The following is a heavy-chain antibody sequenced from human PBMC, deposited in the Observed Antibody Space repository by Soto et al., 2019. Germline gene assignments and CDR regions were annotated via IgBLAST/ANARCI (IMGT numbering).Heavy chain of an antibody. J-gene: IGHJ6*02. Sequence: PSQTLSLTCAISGYSASSNSAALNWIRQSPSRGLEWLGRTYYRSKWYNDYAVSVKSRITINPDTSKNQFSLQLNSVTPEDTAVYYCAREGYYYDSSGSPNYYYYYYGMDVWGQGTTVTVSS. V-gene: IGHV6-1*01. D-gene: IGHD3-22*01. CDR2: TYYRSKWYN. CDR1: GYSASSNSAA. CDR3: AREGYYYDSSGSPNYYYYYYGMDV.